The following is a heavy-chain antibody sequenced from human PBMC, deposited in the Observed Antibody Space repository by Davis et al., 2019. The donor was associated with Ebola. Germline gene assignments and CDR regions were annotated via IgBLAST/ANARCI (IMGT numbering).Heavy chain of an antibody. CDR2: ISGRGGST. Sequence: PAESLSLSCTASGFTTSRYAMSWIRQTPGKGLEWVSAISGRGGSTYYADSVKGRFTISRDNSKYTLYLQMNSMRAEDTAVYYCAKDAASGISTSLLTGDYWGQGTLVTVSS. D-gene: IGHD2-2*01. J-gene: IGHJ4*02. CDR3: AKDAASGISTSLLTGDY. CDR1: GFTTSRYA. V-gene: IGHV3-23*01.